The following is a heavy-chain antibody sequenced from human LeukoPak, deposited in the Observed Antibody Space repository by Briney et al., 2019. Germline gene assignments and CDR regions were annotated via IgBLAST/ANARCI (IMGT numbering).Heavy chain of an antibody. V-gene: IGHV4-59*01. J-gene: IGHJ4*02. D-gene: IGHD3-3*01. CDR1: GGSISSYY. Sequence: SETLPLTCTVSGGSISSYYWSWIRQPPGKGLEWIGYIYYSGSTNYNPSLKSRVTISVDTSKNQFSLKLSSVTGADTAVYYCARSDFWSGYTIDYWGQGTLVTVSS. CDR2: IYYSGST. CDR3: ARSDFWSGYTIDY.